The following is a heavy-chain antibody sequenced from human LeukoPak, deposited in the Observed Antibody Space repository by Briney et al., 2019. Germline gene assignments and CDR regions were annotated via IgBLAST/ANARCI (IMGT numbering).Heavy chain of an antibody. D-gene: IGHD6-6*01. J-gene: IGHJ4*02. V-gene: IGHV4-4*07. Sequence: PSETLSLTCTVSGDSITNYYWNWIRQPAGKGLEWIGRIHTSGTTNHNLSLKSRVTMSVDTSMNQFSLKLSSVTAADTAVYYCARLGDSSSSGIDYWGQGTLVTVSS. CDR1: GDSITNYY. CDR3: ARLGDSSSSGIDY. CDR2: IHTSGTT.